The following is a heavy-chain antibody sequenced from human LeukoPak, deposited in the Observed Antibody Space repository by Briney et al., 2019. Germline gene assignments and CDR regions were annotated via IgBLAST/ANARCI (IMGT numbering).Heavy chain of an antibody. CDR2: INPSGGST. J-gene: IGHJ4*02. Sequence: ASVKVSCKASGYTFPSYFMHWVRQAPGQGLEWMGIINPSGGSTSYAQKFQGRVTMTRDTSTSTVYMELSSLRSEDTAVYYCARDATVSLFDYWGQGTLVTVSS. CDR1: GYTFPSYF. V-gene: IGHV1-46*01. D-gene: IGHD4-17*01. CDR3: ARDATVSLFDY.